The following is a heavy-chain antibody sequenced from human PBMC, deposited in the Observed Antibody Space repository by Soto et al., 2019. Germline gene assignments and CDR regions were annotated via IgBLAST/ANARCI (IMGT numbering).Heavy chain of an antibody. V-gene: IGHV1-46*03. CDR2: INPSGGST. J-gene: IGHJ3*02. Sequence: ASVKVSCKASGYTFTSYYMHWVRQALGQGLEWMGIINPSGGSTSYAQKFQGRVTMTRDTSTSTVYMELSSLRSEDTAVYYCSREGIAVAGPGAFDIWGQGTMVTVSS. CDR1: GYTFTSYY. CDR3: SREGIAVAGPGAFDI. D-gene: IGHD6-19*01.